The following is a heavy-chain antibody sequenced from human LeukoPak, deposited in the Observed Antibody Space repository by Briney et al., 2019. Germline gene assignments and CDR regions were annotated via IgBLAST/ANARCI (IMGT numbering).Heavy chain of an antibody. Sequence: PSETLSLTCTVSGGSISSYYWSWIRQPPGKGLEWIGYIFYSGSTNYNPSLKSRVTISVDTSKNQFSLKLSSVTAADTAVYYCARYSSGWYSGDYYFVYWGQGTLVTVSS. J-gene: IGHJ4*02. CDR2: IFYSGST. CDR1: GGSISSYY. V-gene: IGHV4-59*08. CDR3: ARYSSGWYSGDYYFVY. D-gene: IGHD6-19*01.